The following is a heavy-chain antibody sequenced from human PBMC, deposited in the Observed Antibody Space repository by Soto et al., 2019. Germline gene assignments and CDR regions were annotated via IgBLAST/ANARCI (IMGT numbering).Heavy chain of an antibody. CDR1: GGTFSSYT. CDR2: IIPILGIA. V-gene: IGHV1-69*04. D-gene: IGHD3-3*01. CDR3: ARDSGLDSNLYYDFWSGYQQPHYYMDV. J-gene: IGHJ6*03. Sequence: SVKVSCKASGGTFSSYTISWMRHAPGQGLEWMGRIIPILGIANYAQKFQGRVTITADKSTSTAYMELSSLRSEDTAVYYCARDSGLDSNLYYDFWSGYQQPHYYMDVWGKGTTVTVSS.